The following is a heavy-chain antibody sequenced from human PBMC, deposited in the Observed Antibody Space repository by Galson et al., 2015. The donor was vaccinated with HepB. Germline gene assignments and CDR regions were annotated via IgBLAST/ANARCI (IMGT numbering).Heavy chain of an antibody. V-gene: IGHV3-21*01. Sequence: SLRLSCAASGFIFSSSDMNWVRQAPGKGLEWVSSISSSSTYIYYADSVKGRFTTSRDNAKNSLYLQMNSLRAEDTAVYYCARVTHSTTWLRVYYFDYWGQGTLVTVSS. CDR3: ARVTHSTTWLRVYYFDY. CDR1: GFIFSSSD. J-gene: IGHJ4*02. D-gene: IGHD2/OR15-2a*01. CDR2: ISSSSTYI.